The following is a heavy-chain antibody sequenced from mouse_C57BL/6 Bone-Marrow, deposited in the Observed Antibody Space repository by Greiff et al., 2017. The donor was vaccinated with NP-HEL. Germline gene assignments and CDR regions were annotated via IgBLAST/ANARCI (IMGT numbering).Heavy chain of an antibody. CDR2: IYPRSGNT. J-gene: IGHJ3*01. V-gene: IGHV1-81*01. D-gene: IGHD1-1*01. CDR3: ARGGVVGRFAY. CDR1: GYTFTSYG. Sequence: VMLVESGAELARPGASVKLSCKASGYTFTSYGISWVKQRTGQGLEWIGEIYPRSGNTYYNEKFKGKATLTADKSSSTAYMELRSLTSEDSAVYFCARGGVVGRFAYWGQGTLVTVSA.